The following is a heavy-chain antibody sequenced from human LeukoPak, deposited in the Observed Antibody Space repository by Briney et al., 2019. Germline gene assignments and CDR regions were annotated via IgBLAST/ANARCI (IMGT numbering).Heavy chain of an antibody. D-gene: IGHD3-3*01. V-gene: IGHV4-59*01. J-gene: IGHJ4*02. CDR2: IYYSGST. CDR3: ARSYYDFWSGFGY. Sequence: SETLSPTCTVSGGSISHYFWSWIRQPPGKALEWIGYIYYSGSTNYNPSLKSRVTISVDTSKNQFSLKLSSVTAADTAVYYCARSYYDFWSGFGYWGQGTLVTVSS. CDR1: GGSISHYF.